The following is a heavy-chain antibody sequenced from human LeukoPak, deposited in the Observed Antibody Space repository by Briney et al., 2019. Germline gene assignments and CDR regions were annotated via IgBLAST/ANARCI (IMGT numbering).Heavy chain of an antibody. D-gene: IGHD6-13*01. CDR3: AKSAQYSSAWFTGSFDY. Sequence: ASVKVSCKASGYTFSGYYLHWVRQAPGQGLQWVGWINPNSGDTHYAQMFQGRVTMTRDTSINTAYMKLRRVRSDDTAVYYCAKSAQYSSAWFTGSFDYWGQGTVVTVSS. J-gene: IGHJ4*02. V-gene: IGHV1-2*02. CDR2: INPNSGDT. CDR1: GYTFSGYY.